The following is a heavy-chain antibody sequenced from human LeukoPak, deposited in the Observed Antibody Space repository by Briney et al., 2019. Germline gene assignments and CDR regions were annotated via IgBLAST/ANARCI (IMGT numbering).Heavy chain of an antibody. V-gene: IGHV4-30-2*01. D-gene: IGHD2-2*01. CDR1: GDSISSGGYY. Sequence: SETLSLTCTVSGDSISSGGYYWSWIRQPPGKGLEWIGYIYHSGSTYYNPSLKSRVTISVDRSKNQFSLKLSSVTAADSAVYYCARVPAAVLDFDYWGQGTLVTVSS. J-gene: IGHJ4*02. CDR3: ARVPAAVLDFDY. CDR2: IYHSGST.